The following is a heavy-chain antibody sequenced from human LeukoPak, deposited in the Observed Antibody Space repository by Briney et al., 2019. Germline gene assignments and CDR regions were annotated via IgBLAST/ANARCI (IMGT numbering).Heavy chain of an antibody. CDR1: GYTFTGYY. CDR2: INPNSGGT. Sequence: ASVKVSCKASGYTFTGYYMHWVRQAPGQGLEWMGWINPNSGGTNYAQKFQGRVTMTRDTSISTAYLELSSLRSEDTAVYYCAREEISHLLGHYYYMDVWGKGTTVTVSS. V-gene: IGHV1-2*02. J-gene: IGHJ6*03. D-gene: IGHD3-16*01. CDR3: AREEISHLLGHYYYMDV.